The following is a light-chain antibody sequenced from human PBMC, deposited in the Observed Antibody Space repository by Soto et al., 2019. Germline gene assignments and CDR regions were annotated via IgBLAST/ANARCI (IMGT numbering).Light chain of an antibody. CDR1: QSVSSSY. Sequence: ESVLTQSPGTLSMSPGERATLSCRASQSVSSSYSAWYQQKPGQAPRLLIYGASRRATGIPDRFSGSGSGTDFTLTISRLEPEDFSVYYCQQYCSSPFTFGPGTKVDIK. J-gene: IGKJ3*01. CDR3: QQYCSSPFT. V-gene: IGKV3-20*01. CDR2: GAS.